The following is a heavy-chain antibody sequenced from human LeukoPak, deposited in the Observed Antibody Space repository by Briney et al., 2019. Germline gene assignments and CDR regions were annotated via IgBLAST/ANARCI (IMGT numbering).Heavy chain of an antibody. CDR1: GYTFTSYA. Sequence: ASVNVSCKASGYTFTSYAMHWVRQAPGQRLEWMGWINAGNGNTKYSQKFQGRVTITRDTSASTAYMELSSLRSEDTAVYYCARDGRRIAVADYWGQGTLVTVSS. D-gene: IGHD6-19*01. V-gene: IGHV1-3*01. J-gene: IGHJ4*02. CDR3: ARDGRRIAVADY. CDR2: INAGNGNT.